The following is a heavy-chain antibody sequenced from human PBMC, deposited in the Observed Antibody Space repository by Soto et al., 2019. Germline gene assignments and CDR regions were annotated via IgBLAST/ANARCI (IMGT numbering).Heavy chain of an antibody. CDR2: ISYEGSNT. D-gene: IGHD1-1*01. Sequence: PGGSRRLSCVASGLSFDTYGIHWVRQAPGKGLQWVALISYEGSNTYYADSVRGRFTISRDNSKNTLYLQMNTLRPEDTGVYYCARVTPGNNLYYFSGLDFWGQGTSVTVSS. J-gene: IGHJ6*02. CDR3: ARVTPGNNLYYFSGLDF. V-gene: IGHV3-30-3*01. CDR1: GLSFDTYG.